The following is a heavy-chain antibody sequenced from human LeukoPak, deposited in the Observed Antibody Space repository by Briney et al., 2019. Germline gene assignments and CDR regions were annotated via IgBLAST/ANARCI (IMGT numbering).Heavy chain of an antibody. CDR3: AKDGGSGSFYRYFRQ. J-gene: IGHJ1*01. Sequence: PGGSLRLSCAASGSTFSSYGMHWVRQAPDKGLEWVAFIHCTGLKANYADSVNGRFTISRDNSQNTVYLQMNNLRGEDTAVYYCAKDGGSGSFYRYFRQWGQGTLVIVSS. CDR1: GSTFSSYG. V-gene: IGHV3-30*02. CDR2: IHCTGLKA. D-gene: IGHD1-26*01.